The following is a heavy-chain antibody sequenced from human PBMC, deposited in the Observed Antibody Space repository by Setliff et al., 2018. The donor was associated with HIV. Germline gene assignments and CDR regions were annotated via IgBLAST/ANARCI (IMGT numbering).Heavy chain of an antibody. Sequence: GASVKVSCKASGYTFTSYGISWVRQAPGQGLEWMGGIIPILGIANYAQKFQGRVTITADKSTSTAYMELSSLRSEDTAVYYCARFGELLSGPFDYWGQGTLVTV. CDR1: GYTFTSYG. CDR3: ARFGELLSGPFDY. J-gene: IGHJ4*02. D-gene: IGHD3-10*01. CDR2: IIPILGIA. V-gene: IGHV1-69*10.